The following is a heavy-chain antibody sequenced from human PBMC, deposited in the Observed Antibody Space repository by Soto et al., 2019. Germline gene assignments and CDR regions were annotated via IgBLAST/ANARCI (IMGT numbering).Heavy chain of an antibody. CDR3: ANTHSGYDYGPGFYYYYGMDV. D-gene: IGHD5-12*01. CDR1: GFTFSSYG. V-gene: IGHV3-30*18. J-gene: IGHJ6*02. CDR2: ISYDGSNK. Sequence: GGSRRLSCAASGFTFSSYGMHWVRQAPGRGLEWVAGISYDGSNKYYADSVKGRLTISRDNSRNTLYLQMTSLRAEDRAVYYCANTHSGYDYGPGFYYYYGMDVWAQGTTVPVSS.